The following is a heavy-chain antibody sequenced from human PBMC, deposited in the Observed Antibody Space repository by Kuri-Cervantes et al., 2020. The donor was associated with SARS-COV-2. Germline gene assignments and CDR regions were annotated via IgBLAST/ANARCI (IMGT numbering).Heavy chain of an antibody. CDR2: INHSGST. CDR1: GFTFSGYS. V-gene: IGHV4-34*01. J-gene: IGHJ6*04. CDR3: ARPGGFLDV. Sequence: GSLRLSCAASGFTFSGYSMNWVRQAPGKGLEWIGEINHSGSTNYNPSLKSRVTISVDTSKNQFSLKLSSVTAADTAVYYCARPGGFLDVWGKGTTVTVSS. D-gene: IGHD4-23*01.